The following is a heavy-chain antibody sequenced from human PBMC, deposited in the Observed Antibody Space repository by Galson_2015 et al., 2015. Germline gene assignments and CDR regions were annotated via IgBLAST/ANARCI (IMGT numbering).Heavy chain of an antibody. V-gene: IGHV3-53*01. CDR3: ARVYYYMDV. CDR1: GFTVSSKY. CDR2: IYSDGST. J-gene: IGHJ6*03. Sequence: LRLSCAASGFTVSSKYMTWVRQAPGKGLECVSLIYSDGSTYYADSVRGRFTISRDNSKNTLFLQMNGLRADDTAVYFCARVYYYMDVWGKGTTVTVSS.